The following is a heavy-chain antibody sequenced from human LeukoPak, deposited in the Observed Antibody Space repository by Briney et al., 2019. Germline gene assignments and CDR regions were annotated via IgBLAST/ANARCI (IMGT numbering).Heavy chain of an antibody. V-gene: IGHV1-18*01. CDR2: ISAYNGNT. CDR3: ARDRANYYDSKIDY. CDR1: GYTFTSYG. D-gene: IGHD3-22*01. Sequence: ASVKVSCKASGYTFTSYGISWVRQAPGQGLEWMGWISAYNGNTNYAQKLQGRVTMTTDTSTSTTYMELRSLRSDDTAVYYCARDRANYYDSKIDYWGQGTLVTVSS. J-gene: IGHJ4*02.